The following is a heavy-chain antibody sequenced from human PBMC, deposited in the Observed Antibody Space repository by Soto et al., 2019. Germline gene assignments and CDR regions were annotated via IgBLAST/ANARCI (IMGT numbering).Heavy chain of an antibody. Sequence: GGSLRLSCAASGFTFSSYAMSWVRQAPGKGLEWVSAISGSGGSTYYADSVKGRFTISRDNSKNTLYLQMNSLRAEDTAVYYCAKDPFSGRRRPIAAADYWGQGTLVTVSS. D-gene: IGHD6-13*01. V-gene: IGHV3-23*01. CDR3: AKDPFSGRRRPIAAADY. CDR1: GFTFSSYA. CDR2: ISGSGGST. J-gene: IGHJ4*02.